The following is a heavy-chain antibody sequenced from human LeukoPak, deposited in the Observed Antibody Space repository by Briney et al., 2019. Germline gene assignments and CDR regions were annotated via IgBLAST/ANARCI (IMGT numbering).Heavy chain of an antibody. D-gene: IGHD4-23*01. Sequence: GGSLRLSCAASGFTFSSYSMNWIRQAPGKGLEWVSSISSSSSYIYYADSVKGRFTISRDNAKNSLYLQMNSLRAEDTAVYYCAKRGGNSGAYFDYWGQGTLVTVSS. CDR3: AKRGGNSGAYFDY. V-gene: IGHV3-21*01. CDR2: ISSSSSYI. CDR1: GFTFSSYS. J-gene: IGHJ4*02.